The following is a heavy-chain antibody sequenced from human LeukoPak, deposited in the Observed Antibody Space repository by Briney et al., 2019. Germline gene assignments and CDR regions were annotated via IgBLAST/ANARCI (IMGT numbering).Heavy chain of an antibody. Sequence: ASLKVSSKPSGYTSIDHFLYCVRQAPGQGLESLGWTDPDTDDTNYPQKFQGRVTMTRDTSSSTAYMELNRLQSDDTAVYYCARAGHNSNSGGYDFWGLGTLVTVSS. J-gene: IGHJ4*02. D-gene: IGHD3-22*01. CDR3: ARAGHNSNSGGYDF. CDR1: GYTSIDHF. V-gene: IGHV1-2*02. CDR2: TDPDTDDT.